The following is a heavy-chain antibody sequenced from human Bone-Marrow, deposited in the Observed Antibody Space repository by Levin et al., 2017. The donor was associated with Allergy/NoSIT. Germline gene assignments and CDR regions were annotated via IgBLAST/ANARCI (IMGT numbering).Heavy chain of an antibody. CDR2: ISYDGGDK. V-gene: IGHV3-30*18. J-gene: IGHJ6*02. CDR3: AKDRFVPFTISGVAKNYHFYYGMDV. D-gene: IGHD3-3*01. CDR1: GFTFNNYA. Sequence: GGSLRLSCVASGFTFNNYAIHWVRQAPGKGLEWLAVISYDGGDKFYADSVKGRFTISRDNSKSTLYLQMDSLRTEDTAVYYCAKDRFVPFTISGVAKNYHFYYGMDVWGQGTTLTVSS.